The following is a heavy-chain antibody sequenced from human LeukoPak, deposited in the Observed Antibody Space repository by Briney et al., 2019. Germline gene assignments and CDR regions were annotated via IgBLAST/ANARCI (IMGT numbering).Heavy chain of an antibody. CDR1: GGSISSGDYY. Sequence: PSETLSLTCTVSGGSISSGDYYWNWIRQPPGKGLEWMGYIYYSGSTAYNPSLKSRATISVDTSKNQFSLKLSSVTAADTAVYYCARGIIGSSWRLNWFDPWGQGTLVTVSS. CDR2: IYYSGST. D-gene: IGHD6-13*01. V-gene: IGHV4-30-4*02. CDR3: ARGIIGSSWRLNWFDP. J-gene: IGHJ5*02.